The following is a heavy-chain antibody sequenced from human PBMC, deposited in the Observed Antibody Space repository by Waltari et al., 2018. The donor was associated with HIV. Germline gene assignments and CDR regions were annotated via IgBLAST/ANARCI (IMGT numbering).Heavy chain of an antibody. CDR3: ARRECSSTSCYTDYYYYGMDV. J-gene: IGHJ6*02. Sequence: QLQLQESGPGLVKPSETLSLTCTVSGGSITSSSYYWGWIRQPPGKGLEWIGGIYYSGSTYYNPSLKSRVTISVDTSKNRFSLKLSSVTAADTAVYYCARRECSSTSCYTDYYYYGMDVWGQGTTVTVSS. V-gene: IGHV4-39*01. CDR2: IYYSGST. CDR1: GGSITSSSYY. D-gene: IGHD2-2*02.